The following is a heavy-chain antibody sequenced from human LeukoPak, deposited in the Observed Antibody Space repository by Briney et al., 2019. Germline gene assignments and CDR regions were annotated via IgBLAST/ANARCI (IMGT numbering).Heavy chain of an antibody. CDR2: VSDSGVNT. D-gene: IGHD1-7*01. V-gene: IGHV3-23*01. CDR1: GFAFSSFA. J-gene: IGHJ4*02. CDR3: AKDAIPGNSIWDYFAS. Sequence: PGGSLRLSCAASGFAFSSFAMTWVRQSPGKGLEWVSSVSDSGVNTYYADSVKGRFTVSRDNSKNTLYLQLNSLRAEDSAVYYCAKDAIPGNSIWDYFASWGQGTLVTVSS.